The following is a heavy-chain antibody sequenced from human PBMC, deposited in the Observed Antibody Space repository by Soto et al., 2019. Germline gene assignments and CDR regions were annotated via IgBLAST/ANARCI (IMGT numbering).Heavy chain of an antibody. J-gene: IGHJ6*02. Sequence: SETLSLTCAVSGGSISSGGYSWSWIRQPPGKGLEGIGYIYHSGYTYYNPSLKSRVTISVDRSKNQFSLKLSSVTAADTAVYYCARAHYGDYGYGMDVWGQGTTVTVSS. D-gene: IGHD4-17*01. V-gene: IGHV4-30-2*01. CDR3: ARAHYGDYGYGMDV. CDR2: IYHSGYT. CDR1: GGSISSGGYS.